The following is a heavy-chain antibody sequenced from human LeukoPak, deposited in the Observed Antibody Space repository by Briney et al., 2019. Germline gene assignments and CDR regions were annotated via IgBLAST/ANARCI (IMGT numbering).Heavy chain of an antibody. J-gene: IGHJ4*02. D-gene: IGHD2-15*01. Sequence: ASVKVSCKASGGTFSSYAISWVRQAPGQGLEWMGWISAYNGNTNYAQKLQGRVTMTTDTSTSTAYMELRSLRSDDTAVYYCARDREGYCSGGSCYSDYWGQGTLVTVSS. CDR3: ARDREGYCSGGSCYSDY. CDR2: ISAYNGNT. CDR1: GGTFSSYA. V-gene: IGHV1-18*01.